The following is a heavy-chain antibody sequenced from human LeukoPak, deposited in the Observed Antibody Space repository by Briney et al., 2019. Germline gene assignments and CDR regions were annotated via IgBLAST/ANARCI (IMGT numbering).Heavy chain of an antibody. CDR2: INHSGST. J-gene: IGHJ4*02. CDR3: ASSGHYGSGSSFDY. Sequence: PSGTLSLTCAVYGGSFSGYYWSWIRQPPGKGLEWIGEINHSGSTNYNPSLKSRVTISVDTSKNQFSLKLSSVTAADTAVYYCASSGHYGSGSSFDYWGQGTLVTVSS. CDR1: GGSFSGYY. V-gene: IGHV4-34*01. D-gene: IGHD3-10*01.